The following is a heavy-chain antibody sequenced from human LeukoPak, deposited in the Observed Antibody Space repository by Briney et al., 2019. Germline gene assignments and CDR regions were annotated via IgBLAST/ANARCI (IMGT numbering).Heavy chain of an antibody. V-gene: IGHV6-1*01. CDR1: GDSVSSNSAA. D-gene: IGHD3-16*02. CDR3: ARARLDYVCGSYRNNWFDP. CDR2: TYYRSKWYN. Sequence: SQTLSLTCAISGDSVSSNSAAWNWIRPSPSRGLEWLGRTYYRSKWYNDYAVSVKSRITINPDTSKNQFSLQLNSVTPEDTAVYYCARARLDYVCGSYRNNWFDPWGQGTLVTVSS. J-gene: IGHJ5*02.